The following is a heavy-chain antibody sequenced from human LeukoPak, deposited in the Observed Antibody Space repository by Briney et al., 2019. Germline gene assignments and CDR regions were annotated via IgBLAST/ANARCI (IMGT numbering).Heavy chain of an antibody. CDR2: IYISGST. Sequence: SETLSLTCTVSSGSNNSDYWSWIRQPAGKGLEWIGRIYISGSTNYNPSLKSRVTMSVDTSKNQISLKVSSVTAADTAVYYCARGGPRGRSYYYMDVWGKGTTVTVSS. CDR3: ARGGPRGRSYYYMDV. CDR1: SGSNNSDY. J-gene: IGHJ6*03. V-gene: IGHV4-4*07. D-gene: IGHD2-15*01.